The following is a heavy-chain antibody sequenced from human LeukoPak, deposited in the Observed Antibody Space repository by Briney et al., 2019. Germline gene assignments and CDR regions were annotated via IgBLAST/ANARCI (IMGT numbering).Heavy chain of an antibody. CDR3: ARPGETPFDC. V-gene: IGHV3-66*01. D-gene: IGHD6-6*01. J-gene: IGHJ4*02. CDR2: IFGGGST. Sequence: PGGSLRLSCAASGFTVSSKCMSWVRQAPGEGLEWVSVIFGGGSTNYADSVKGSFTISRDESKNTCYIQMNSRRPEDTVVYYWARPGETPFDCWGQGTLVTVSS. CDR1: GFTVSSKC.